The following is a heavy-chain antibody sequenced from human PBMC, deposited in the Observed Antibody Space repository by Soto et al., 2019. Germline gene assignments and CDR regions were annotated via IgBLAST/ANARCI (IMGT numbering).Heavy chain of an antibody. Sequence: SQTLSLTCAISGDGVSSNSAAWNWIRQSPSRGLEWLGRTYYRSKWYNHYAVSVKSRITVNPDTSKNQFSLQLNSVTPEDTAEYYCAYSNLVRGVIIPTGWYFDYWGQGTLVTVSS. V-gene: IGHV6-1*01. D-gene: IGHD3-10*01. CDR3: AYSNLVRGVIIPTGWYFDY. CDR1: GDGVSSNSAA. J-gene: IGHJ4*02. CDR2: TYYRSKWYN.